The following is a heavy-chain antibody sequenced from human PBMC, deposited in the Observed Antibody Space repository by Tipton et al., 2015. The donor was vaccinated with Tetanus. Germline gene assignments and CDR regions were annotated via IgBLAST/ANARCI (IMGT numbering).Heavy chain of an antibody. CDR1: GGSLRGGDHY. CDR2: INHSGST. V-gene: IGHV4-34*01. Sequence: TLSLTCTVSGGSLRGGDHYWSWIRQPPGKGLEWIGEINHSGSTNHNPSLKSRVTLSVDTSKNQFSLKLNSVTAADTAVYYCARGSGWADFWGQGTQVTVSS. D-gene: IGHD6-19*01. J-gene: IGHJ4*02. CDR3: ARGSGWADF.